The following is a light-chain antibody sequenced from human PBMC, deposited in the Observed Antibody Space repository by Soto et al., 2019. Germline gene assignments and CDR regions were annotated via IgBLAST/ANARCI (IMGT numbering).Light chain of an antibody. Sequence: EILLTRAPPTLSLSPGERATLSCRASQSVSNSLAWFQQKPGQAPRLLIYDASNRAPGIPARFSGSGSGTDFTLTISSLEPEDFAVYYCQQRSDWITFGQGTRLEIK. V-gene: IGKV3-11*01. CDR3: QQRSDWIT. J-gene: IGKJ5*01. CDR2: DAS. CDR1: QSVSNS.